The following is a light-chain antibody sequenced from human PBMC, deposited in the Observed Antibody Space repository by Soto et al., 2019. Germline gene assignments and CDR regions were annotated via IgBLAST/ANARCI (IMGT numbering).Light chain of an antibody. CDR2: DVS. Sequence: QSALTQPRSVSGSPGQSVTISCTGTSSDVGGYNYVSWYQQHPGKAPKLMIYDVSKRPSGVPDRFSGSKSGNTASLTISGLQAEDEADYYCNSYTSSSTRVFGTGTQLTVL. V-gene: IGLV2-11*01. CDR3: NSYTSSSTRV. CDR1: SSDVGGYNY. J-gene: IGLJ1*01.